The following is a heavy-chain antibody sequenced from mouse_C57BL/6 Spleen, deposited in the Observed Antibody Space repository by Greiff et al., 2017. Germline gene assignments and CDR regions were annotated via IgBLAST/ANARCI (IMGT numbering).Heavy chain of an antibody. V-gene: IGHV1-82*01. Sequence: VKVVESGPELVKPGASVKISCKASGYAFSSSWMNWVKQRPGKGLEWIGRIYPGDGDTNYNGKFKGKATLTADKSSSTAYMQLSSLTSEDSAVYCCAREDYYGSSYFDYWGQGTTLTVSS. CDR2: IYPGDGDT. J-gene: IGHJ2*01. CDR1: GYAFSSSW. CDR3: AREDYYGSSYFDY. D-gene: IGHD1-1*01.